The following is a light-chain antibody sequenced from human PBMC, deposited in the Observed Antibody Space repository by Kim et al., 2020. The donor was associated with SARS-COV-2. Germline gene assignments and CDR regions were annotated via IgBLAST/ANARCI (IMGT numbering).Light chain of an antibody. Sequence: LSPGERATLSCLASQTVTSSNFTWYQHKPGQAPRLLIYGSSSRATGIPDRFSGSGSGTDFTLTISRLEPEDFAVYYCQQYGSSRYTFGQGTKLEI. CDR1: QTVTSSN. V-gene: IGKV3-20*01. J-gene: IGKJ2*01. CDR2: GSS. CDR3: QQYGSSRYT.